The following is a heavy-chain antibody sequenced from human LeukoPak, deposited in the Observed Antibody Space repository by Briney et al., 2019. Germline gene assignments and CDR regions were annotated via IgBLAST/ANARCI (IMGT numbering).Heavy chain of an antibody. D-gene: IGHD2-2*01. J-gene: IGHJ4*02. CDR3: ARRRYCSSTSCYLYFDY. CDR2: INHSGST. CDR1: GGSFSGYY. V-gene: IGHV4-34*01. Sequence: KPSETLSLTCAVYGGSFSGYYWSWIRQPPGKGLEWIGEINHSGSTNYNPSLKSRVTISVDTSKNQFSLKLSSVTAADTAVYYCARRRYCSSTSCYLYFDYWGQGTLVTVSS.